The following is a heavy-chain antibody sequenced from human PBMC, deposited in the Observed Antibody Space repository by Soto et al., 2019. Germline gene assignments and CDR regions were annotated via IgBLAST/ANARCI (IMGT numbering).Heavy chain of an antibody. D-gene: IGHD6-19*01. CDR3: ASLVGSSGWSPDAFDI. Sequence: GSLRLSCAASGFTFSSYWMSWVRQAPGKGLEWVANIKQDGSEKYYVDSVKGRFTISRDNAKNSLYLQMNSLRAEDTAVYYCASLVGSSGWSPDAFDIWGHGTMVTVSS. V-gene: IGHV3-7*01. J-gene: IGHJ3*02. CDR2: IKQDGSEK. CDR1: GFTFSSYW.